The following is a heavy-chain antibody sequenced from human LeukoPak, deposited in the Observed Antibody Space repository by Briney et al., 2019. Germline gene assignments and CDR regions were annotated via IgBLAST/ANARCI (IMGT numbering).Heavy chain of an antibody. J-gene: IGHJ5*02. V-gene: IGHV3-66*03. CDR2: IRGSGAT. CDR1: GFSVTNSY. Sequence: GGSLILSCAVSGFSVTNSYMDWVRQAPGKGLEWVSLIRGSGATLYADSVKGRFTISRDDSKNTVYLQMNSLRVEDTAVYFCVRDRAGTQDWVEFDPWGQGTLATVSS. D-gene: IGHD3-10*01. CDR3: VRDRAGTQDWVEFDP.